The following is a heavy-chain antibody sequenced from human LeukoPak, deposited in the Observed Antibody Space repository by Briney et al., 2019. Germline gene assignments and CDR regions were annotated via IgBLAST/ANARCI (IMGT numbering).Heavy chain of an antibody. CDR1: GFTFSSYA. Sequence: GGSLRLSCAASGFTFSSYAMHWVRQAPGKGLEWVAVISYDGSNKYYADSVKGRFTISRDNSKNTLYLQMNSLRAEDTAVYYCARRVVVPAAPYYFDYWGQGTLVTVSS. D-gene: IGHD2-2*01. J-gene: IGHJ4*02. V-gene: IGHV3-30-3*01. CDR3: ARRVVVPAAPYYFDY. CDR2: ISYDGSNK.